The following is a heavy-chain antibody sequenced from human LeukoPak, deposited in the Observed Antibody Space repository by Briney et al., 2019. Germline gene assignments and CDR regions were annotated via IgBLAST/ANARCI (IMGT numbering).Heavy chain of an antibody. Sequence: GESLKISCKGSGYSFTSYWIGWVRQMPGKGLEWMGIIYPGDSDTRYSPSFQGQVTISADKSISTAYLQWSSLKASDTAMYYCARLAQQWELLPEFDYWGQGTLVTVSS. V-gene: IGHV5-51*01. D-gene: IGHD1-26*01. CDR1: GYSFTSYW. CDR3: ARLAQQWELLPEFDY. J-gene: IGHJ4*02. CDR2: IYPGDSDT.